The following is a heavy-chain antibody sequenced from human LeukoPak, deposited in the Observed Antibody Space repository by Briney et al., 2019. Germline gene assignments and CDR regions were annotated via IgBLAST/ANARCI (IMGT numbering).Heavy chain of an antibody. D-gene: IGHD6-19*01. J-gene: IGHJ4*02. CDR1: GFTFISYW. Sequence: GGSLRLSCAASGFTFISYWMSWVRQAPGKGLEWVANIKQDGSEKYYVDSVKGRFTVSRDNAKNSLYLQMNSLRAEDTAVYYCARGPGWYVHYFDYWGQGTLVTVSS. V-gene: IGHV3-7*01. CDR3: ARGPGWYVHYFDY. CDR2: IKQDGSEK.